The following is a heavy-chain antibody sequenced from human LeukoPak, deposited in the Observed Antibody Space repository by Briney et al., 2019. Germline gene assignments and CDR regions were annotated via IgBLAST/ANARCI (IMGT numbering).Heavy chain of an antibody. V-gene: IGHV4-59*01. J-gene: IGHJ4*02. CDR3: ARVKKGLGTSFDY. CDR2: IYYSGST. CDR1: SGSISSYY. D-gene: IGHD2-2*01. Sequence: SETMSLTCTVSSGSISSYYWTWIRQPPGKGLEWIGNIYYSGSTKYNPSLKSRVTISVDTSKNQFSLKLSSVTAADTAVYYCARVKKGLGTSFDYWGQGTLVTVSS.